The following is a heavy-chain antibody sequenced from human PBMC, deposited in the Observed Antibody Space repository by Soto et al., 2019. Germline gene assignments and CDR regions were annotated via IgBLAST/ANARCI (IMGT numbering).Heavy chain of an antibody. D-gene: IGHD6-13*01. V-gene: IGHV3-23*01. CDR1: GFFFSGYA. Sequence: GGSLRLSCAASGFFFSGYAMTWARRAPGKGLEWVSSISGSGCNTYYEDSVKGRFTISRDNSKNTLYLQMNSLRVEDTAVYYCANWVEGSHVYFDYWGRGTLVTVSS. CDR2: ISGSGCNT. J-gene: IGHJ4*02. CDR3: ANWVEGSHVYFDY.